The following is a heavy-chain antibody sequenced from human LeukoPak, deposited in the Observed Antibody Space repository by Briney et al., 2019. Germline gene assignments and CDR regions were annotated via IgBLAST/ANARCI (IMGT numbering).Heavy chain of an antibody. CDR3: ATSRQLLDNWFDP. Sequence: PSETLSLTCTVSGGSISSSNYYWDWIRQPPGKGLEWIGSMYYSGSTYYNPSLKSRVTISINTSKNQFSLKLSSVTAADTAVYYCATSRQLLDNWFDPWGQGTLVTVSS. CDR1: GGSISSSNYY. J-gene: IGHJ5*02. CDR2: MYYSGST. V-gene: IGHV4-39*07. D-gene: IGHD2-2*01.